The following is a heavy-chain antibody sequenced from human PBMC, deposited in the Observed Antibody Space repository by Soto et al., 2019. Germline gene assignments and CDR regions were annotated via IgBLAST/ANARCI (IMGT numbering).Heavy chain of an antibody. D-gene: IGHD1-20*01. J-gene: IGHJ3*02. CDR2: ISCDGSNK. CDR1: GFTFSSYG. CDR3: AKDQGHNWNDVAFDI. Sequence: QVQLVESGGGVVQPGRSLRLSCAASGFTFSSYGMHWVRQAPGKGLEWVAVISCDGSNKYYADSVKGRFTISRDNSKNTLYLQMNSLRAEDTAVYYCAKDQGHNWNDVAFDIWGQGTMVTVSS. V-gene: IGHV3-30*18.